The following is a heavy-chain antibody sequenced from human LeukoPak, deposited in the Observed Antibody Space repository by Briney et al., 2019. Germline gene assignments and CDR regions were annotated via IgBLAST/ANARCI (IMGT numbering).Heavy chain of an antibody. CDR1: GYTFTGYY. V-gene: IGHV1-2*02. CDR3: ARDDCSSTSCYPTNWFDP. Sequence: ASVKVSCKASGYTFTGYYMHWVRQAPGQGLEWMGWINPNSGGTNYARKFQGRVTMTRDTSISTAYMELSRLRSDDTAVYYCARDDCSSTSCYPTNWFDPWGQGTLVTVSS. D-gene: IGHD2-2*01. J-gene: IGHJ5*02. CDR2: INPNSGGT.